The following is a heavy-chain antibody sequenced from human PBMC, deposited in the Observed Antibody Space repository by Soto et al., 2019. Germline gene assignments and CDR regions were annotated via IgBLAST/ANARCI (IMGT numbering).Heavy chain of an antibody. CDR2: ISSSSSTI. J-gene: IGHJ4*02. Sequence: EVQLVESGGGLVQPGGSLRLSCAASGFTFSSYSMNWVRQAPGKGLEWVSYISSSSSTIYYADSVKGRFTISRDNAKNSLYLQMNSLRAEDTAVYYCAREGEGDYGHYCFDYWGQGTLVTVSS. CDR1: GFTFSSYS. D-gene: IGHD4-17*01. CDR3: AREGEGDYGHYCFDY. V-gene: IGHV3-48*01.